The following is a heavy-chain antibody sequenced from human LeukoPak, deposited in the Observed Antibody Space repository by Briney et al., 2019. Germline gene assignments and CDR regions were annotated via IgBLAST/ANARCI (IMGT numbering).Heavy chain of an antibody. Sequence: GGSLRLSCAASGFTFSSYSMNWVRQAPGKGLEWVSSISSSSSYIYYADSVKGRFTISRDNAKNSLYLQMNSLRAEDTAVYYCARVSYYYDSSGWTLRYWGQGTLVTVSS. D-gene: IGHD3-22*01. V-gene: IGHV3-21*01. CDR2: ISSSSSYI. J-gene: IGHJ4*02. CDR1: GFTFSSYS. CDR3: ARVSYYYDSSGWTLRY.